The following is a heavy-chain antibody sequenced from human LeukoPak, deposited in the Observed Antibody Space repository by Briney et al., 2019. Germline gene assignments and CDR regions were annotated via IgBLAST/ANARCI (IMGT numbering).Heavy chain of an antibody. V-gene: IGHV3-23*01. D-gene: IGHD1-1*01. J-gene: IGHJ4*02. CDR2: ISNSDGKT. CDR3: AKATGTLGN. CDR1: GFTFSSYA. Sequence: GGSLRLSCAASGFTFSSYAMSWVRQAPGKGLEWVSTISNSDGKTYYAESVKGRFTISRDNSRNTLYLQMNSLTAEDTAIYYCAKATGTLGNWDQGTLVTVSS.